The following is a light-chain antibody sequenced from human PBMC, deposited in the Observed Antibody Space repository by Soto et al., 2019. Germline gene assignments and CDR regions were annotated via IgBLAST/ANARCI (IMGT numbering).Light chain of an antibody. Sequence: DIQLTQSPSFLSASVGDRVTITCRASQGISSYLAWYQQKPGEAPKFLIYAASTLRGGVPSRFSGSGSGTELTLTISSLQPEDFATSYGQGLNDYPITFGQGTRLEIK. CDR3: QGLNDYPIT. V-gene: IGKV1-9*01. J-gene: IGKJ5*01. CDR1: QGISSY. CDR2: AAS.